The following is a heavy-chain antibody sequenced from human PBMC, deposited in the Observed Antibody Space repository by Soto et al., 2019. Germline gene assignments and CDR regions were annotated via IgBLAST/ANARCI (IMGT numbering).Heavy chain of an antibody. CDR1: GGSISSYY. Sequence: PSETLSLTCTVSGGSISSYYWSWIRQPPGKGLEWIGYIYYSGSTNYNPSLKSRVTISVDTSKNQFSLKLSSVTAADTAVYYCARVLTAAGAFDYWGQGTRVTVSS. D-gene: IGHD6-13*01. V-gene: IGHV4-59*01. CDR3: ARVLTAAGAFDY. CDR2: IYYSGST. J-gene: IGHJ4*02.